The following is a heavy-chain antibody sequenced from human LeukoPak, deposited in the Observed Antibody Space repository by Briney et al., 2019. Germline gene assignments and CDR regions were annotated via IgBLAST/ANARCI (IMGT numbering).Heavy chain of an antibody. J-gene: IGHJ6*03. V-gene: IGHV4-39*07. CDR3: TRVDSYYYMDV. CDR1: GGSISSNNYY. Sequence: SETLSLTCTVSGGSISSNNYYWGWIRQPPGKGLEWIVYYSGSTYYMPSLKSRVTISVDTSKNQFSLRLTSVTAADTAVYYCTRVDSYYYMDVWGKGTTVTVSS. CDR2: YYSGST.